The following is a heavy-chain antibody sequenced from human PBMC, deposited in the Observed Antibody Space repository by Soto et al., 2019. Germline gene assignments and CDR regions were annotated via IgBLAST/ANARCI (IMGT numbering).Heavy chain of an antibody. D-gene: IGHD3-22*01. CDR1: GFTFTSSA. V-gene: IGHV1-58*02. Sequence: GASVKVSCKASGFTFTSSAMQWVRQARGQRLEWIGWIVVGSGNTNYAQKFQERVTITRDMSTSTAYMELSSLRSEDTAVYYCAAGDYYDSSSLDYWGQGTLVTVSS. J-gene: IGHJ4*02. CDR2: IVVGSGNT. CDR3: AAGDYYDSSSLDY.